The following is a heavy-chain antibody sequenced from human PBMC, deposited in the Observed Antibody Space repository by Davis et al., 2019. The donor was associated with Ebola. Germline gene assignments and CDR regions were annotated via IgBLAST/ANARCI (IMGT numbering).Heavy chain of an antibody. CDR2: IIPILGPG. D-gene: IGHD6-19*01. CDR1: AGTFISYA. J-gene: IGHJ4*02. Sequence: AASVKVSCKASAGTFISYAISWVRQAPGQGLEWMGGIIPILGPGNYGQKFQGRVTITADKSTSTAYMELSSLIYEDTAVYYCAREGGYSSGWPYFDNWGQGTLVTVSS. V-gene: IGHV1-69*06. CDR3: AREGGYSSGWPYFDN.